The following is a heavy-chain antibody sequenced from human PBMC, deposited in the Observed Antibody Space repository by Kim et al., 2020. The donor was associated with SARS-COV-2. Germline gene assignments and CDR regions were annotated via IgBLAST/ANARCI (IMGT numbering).Heavy chain of an antibody. CDR2: ISSSSSYT. D-gene: IGHD3-22*01. CDR3: ARVTHYYDSSGYGWLDP. J-gene: IGHJ5*02. Sequence: LEWVSYISSSSSYTNYADSVKGRFTISRDNAKNSLYLQMNSLRAEETAVYYCARVTHYYDSSGYGWLDPWGTGKLVTVYS. V-gene: IGHV3-11*06.